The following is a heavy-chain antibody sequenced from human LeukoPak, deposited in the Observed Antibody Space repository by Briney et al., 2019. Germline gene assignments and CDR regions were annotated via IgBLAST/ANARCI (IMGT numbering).Heavy chain of an antibody. CDR1: GFTFSSYA. J-gene: IGHJ4*02. D-gene: IGHD3-22*01. Sequence: PGGSLRLSRAASGFTFSSYAMSWVRQAPGKGLEWVSGISGSGGFTYYADSVKGRFTISRDNSKNTLYLQINSLRAEDTAVYYCAKRATSFSSGYYCVPGGYFDYWGQGTLVTVSS. V-gene: IGHV3-23*01. CDR3: AKRATSFSSGYYCVPGGYFDY. CDR2: ISGSGGFT.